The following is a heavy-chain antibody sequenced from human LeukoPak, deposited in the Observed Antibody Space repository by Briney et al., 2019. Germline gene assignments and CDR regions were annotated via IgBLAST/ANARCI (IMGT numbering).Heavy chain of an antibody. CDR1: GDSVTSGGYF. Sequence: SETLSLTCTVSGDSVTSGGYFWTWIRQHPGKGLDWIGYISNSGTTSYNPSLKSRVSISVDTSNNQFSLRLSSVTAADTAVYYCASYDTLTPRYFNYWGQGTLVTVSS. CDR2: ISNSGTT. V-gene: IGHV4-31*03. D-gene: IGHD3-9*01. J-gene: IGHJ4*02. CDR3: ASYDTLTPRYFNY.